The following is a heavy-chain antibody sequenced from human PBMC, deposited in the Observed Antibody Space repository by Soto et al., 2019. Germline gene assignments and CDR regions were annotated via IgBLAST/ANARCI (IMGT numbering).Heavy chain of an antibody. Sequence: SQTLSVTCALSASSASSTYWWRWVRPPPGKGLEWIGEIYHSGSANYNPSLKSRVTISVDNSKNQFSLNLNSVTAADTAVYYCARYNAASGTYYFDYWGQGTLVTVS. V-gene: IGHV4-4*02. J-gene: IGHJ4*02. CDR2: IYHSGSA. CDR1: ASSASSTYW. D-gene: IGHD6-13*01. CDR3: ARYNAASGTYYFDY.